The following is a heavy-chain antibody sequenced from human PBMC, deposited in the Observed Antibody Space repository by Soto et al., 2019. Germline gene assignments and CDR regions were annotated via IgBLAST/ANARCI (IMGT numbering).Heavy chain of an antibody. CDR1: GYTLTELS. CDR2: FDPEDGET. Sequence: ASVKVSCKVSGYTLTELSMHWVRQAPGKGLEWMGGFDPEDGETIYAQKFQGRATMTEDTSTDTAYMELSSLRSEDTAVYYCATDARTTVTTYYYYGMDVWGQGTTVTVS. CDR3: ATDARTTVTTYYYYGMDV. V-gene: IGHV1-24*01. D-gene: IGHD4-17*01. J-gene: IGHJ6*02.